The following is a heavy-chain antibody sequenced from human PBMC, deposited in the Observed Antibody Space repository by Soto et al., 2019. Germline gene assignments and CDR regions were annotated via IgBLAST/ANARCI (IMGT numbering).Heavy chain of an antibody. CDR3: ARDIWKGSPTSPLWY. D-gene: IGHD2-21*01. CDR1: GFSFSSYS. Sequence: XGSLRLSFASSGFSFSSYSMNWVRQAPGKGLEWVSSISSSSSYIYYADSVKGRFTISRDNAKNSLYLQMNSLRAEDTAVYYCARDIWKGSPTSPLWYWGQGTLVTVSS. V-gene: IGHV3-21*01. CDR2: ISSSSSYI. J-gene: IGHJ4*02.